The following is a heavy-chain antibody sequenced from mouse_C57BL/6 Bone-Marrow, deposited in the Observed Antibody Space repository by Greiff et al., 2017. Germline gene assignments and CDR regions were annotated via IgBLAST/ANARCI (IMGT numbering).Heavy chain of an antibody. CDR3: ARAYYSNSGFAY. CDR1: GYTFTDYY. Sequence: QVQLQQSGAELVKPGASVKLSCKASGYTFTDYYINWVKQRPGQGLEWIARIYPGSGNTYYNEKFKGKATLTAEKSSSTAYMQLSSLTSEDSAVYFCARAYYSNSGFAYWGQGTLVTVSA. D-gene: IGHD2-5*01. CDR2: IYPGSGNT. V-gene: IGHV1-76*01. J-gene: IGHJ3*01.